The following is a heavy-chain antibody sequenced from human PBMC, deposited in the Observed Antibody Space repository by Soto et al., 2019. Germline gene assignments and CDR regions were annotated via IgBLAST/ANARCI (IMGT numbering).Heavy chain of an antibody. CDR3: TTDGLLVHAGIDF. D-gene: IGHD2-8*02. CDR1: GFSFTKDW. Sequence: EVQLVESGGGLVQPGGSLRLSCAVSGFSFTKDWMNWVRQAPGKGLEWVGRIKSNAVGGTTDYAGPVKGRFTISRDDSQRRLFLQMNTLTNEDTGVYHCTTDGLLVHAGIDFWGQGALVIVSS. J-gene: IGHJ4*02. CDR2: IKSNAVGGTT. V-gene: IGHV3-15*07.